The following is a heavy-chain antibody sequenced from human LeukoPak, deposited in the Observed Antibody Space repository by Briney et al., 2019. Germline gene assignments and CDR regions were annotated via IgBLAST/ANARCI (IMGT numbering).Heavy chain of an antibody. V-gene: IGHV3-23*01. CDR1: GFTFSSYA. CDR2: ISGSGGST. J-gene: IGHJ4*02. CDR3: AKALVGGYYYNDY. D-gene: IGHD3-22*01. Sequence: LTGGSLRLSCAASGFTFSSYAMSWVRQAPGKGLEWVSAISGSGGSTYYADSVKGRFTISRDNSKNTLYLQMNSLRAEDTAVYYCAKALVGGYYYNDYWGQGTLVTVSS.